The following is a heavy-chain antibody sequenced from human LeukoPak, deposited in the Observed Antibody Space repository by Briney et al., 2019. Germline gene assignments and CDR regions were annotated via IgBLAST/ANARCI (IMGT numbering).Heavy chain of an antibody. J-gene: IGHJ4*02. D-gene: IGHD3-10*01. V-gene: IGHV3-23*01. CDR3: TNDHFGSGSWDY. Sequence: PGGSLRLSCAASGFTFSSYAMNWVRQAPGKGLEWVSFISFSGHTIYTADSVKGRFTISRDNSKNTLYLQLNNLRPEDTAVYYCTNDHFGSGSWDYWGQGTLVTVSS. CDR1: GFTFSSYA. CDR2: ISFSGHTI.